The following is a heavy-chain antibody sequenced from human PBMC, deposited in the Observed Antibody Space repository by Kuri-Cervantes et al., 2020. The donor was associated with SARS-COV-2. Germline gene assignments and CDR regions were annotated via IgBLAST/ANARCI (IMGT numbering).Heavy chain of an antibody. D-gene: IGHD4-17*01. V-gene: IGHV3-48*04. J-gene: IGHJ4*02. CDR1: GFTSSSYS. CDR2: ISSSSSTI. Sequence: LSLTCAASGFTSSSYSMNWVRQAPGKGLEWVSYISSSSSTIYYADSVKGRFTISRDNAKNSLYLQMNSLRAEDTAVYYCAREEAYGDYGWLDYWGQGTLVTVSS. CDR3: AREEAYGDYGWLDY.